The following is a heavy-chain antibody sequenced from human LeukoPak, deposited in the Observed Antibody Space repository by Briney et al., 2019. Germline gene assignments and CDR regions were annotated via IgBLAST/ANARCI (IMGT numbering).Heavy chain of an antibody. CDR2: IRYDGSNK. V-gene: IGHV3-30*02. D-gene: IGHD6-13*01. Sequence: PGGSLRLSCAASGFTFSNYGMHWVRQAPGKGLEWVTFIRYDGSNKYYADSVKGRFTISRDNSKNTLYLQMNSLRAEDTAVYYCAKERGYSSSGYRDPTSEYFRCWGQGTLVTVSS. CDR3: AKERGYSSSGYRDPTSEYFRC. CDR1: GFTFSNYG. J-gene: IGHJ1*01.